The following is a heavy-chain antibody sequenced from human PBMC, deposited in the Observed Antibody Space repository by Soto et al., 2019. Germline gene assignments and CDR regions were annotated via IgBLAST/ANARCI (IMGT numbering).Heavy chain of an antibody. Sequence: PSENLSLTCTVSVGSIGSFYWSWIRQSPGGTLEWIGYIYASRATTYNPSLESRITMSVDIPNNEFSLDLTSVTAADTAVYHSARSKSVDGSISHYYFDGWGQGSLVTVYS. J-gene: IGHJ4*02. CDR3: ARSKSVDGSISHYYFDG. CDR2: IYASRAT. D-gene: IGHD3-3*02. V-gene: IGHV4-59*01. CDR1: VGSIGSFY.